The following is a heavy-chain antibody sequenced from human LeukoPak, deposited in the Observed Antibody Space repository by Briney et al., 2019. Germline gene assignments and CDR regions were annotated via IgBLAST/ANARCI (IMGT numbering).Heavy chain of an antibody. CDR3: ARASTPSKTAYYYYYMDV. V-gene: IGHV1-69*06. CDR1: GYTFTSYH. CDR2: IIPIFGTA. Sequence: SVKVSCKASGYTFTSYHMHWVRQAPGQGLEWMGGIIPIFGTANYAQKFQGRVTITADKSTSTAYMELSSLRSEDTAVYYCARASTPSKTAYYYYYMDVWGKGTTVTVSS. D-gene: IGHD2-2*01. J-gene: IGHJ6*03.